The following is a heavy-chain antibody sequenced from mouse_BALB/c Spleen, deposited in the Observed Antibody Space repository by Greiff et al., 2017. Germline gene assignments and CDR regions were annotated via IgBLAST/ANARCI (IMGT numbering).Heavy chain of an antibody. D-gene: IGHD1-1*01. CDR1: GYTFTNYW. CDR3: AGRIITAVVAMDD. CDR2: IYPGGGYT. Sequence: VQLQQSGAELVRPGTSVKMSCKAAGYTFTNYWIGWVKQSPGHGLEWIGDIYPGGGYTNYNEKFKGKATLTADTTSSTDYMQLSSLTSEDSAIYYCAGRIITAVVAMDDWGQGTSVTVSS. J-gene: IGHJ4*01. V-gene: IGHV1-63*02.